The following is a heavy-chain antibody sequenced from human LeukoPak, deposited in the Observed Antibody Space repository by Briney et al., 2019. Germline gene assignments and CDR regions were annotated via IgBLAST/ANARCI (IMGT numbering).Heavy chain of an antibody. CDR3: ARGRDYGTNSGSDY. J-gene: IGHJ4*02. D-gene: IGHD4-23*01. Sequence: SETLSLTCAVYGGSFSGYYWSWIRQPPGKGLEWIGEINHSGSTNYNPSLKSRVTISVDTSKNQFSLKLSSVTAADTAVYYCARGRDYGTNSGSDYWGQGTLVTVSS. V-gene: IGHV4-34*01. CDR1: GGSFSGYY. CDR2: INHSGST.